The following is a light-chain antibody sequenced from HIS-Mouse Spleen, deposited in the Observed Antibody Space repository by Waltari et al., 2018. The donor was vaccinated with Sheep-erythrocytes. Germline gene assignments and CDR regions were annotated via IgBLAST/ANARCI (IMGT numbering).Light chain of an antibody. J-gene: IGLJ3*02. CDR2: EGS. CDR1: SSDVGSYNL. CDR3: CSYAGSSSTPWV. Sequence: QSALTQPASVSGSPGQSITISCTGTSSDVGSYNLVSWYQQHPGKAPTLMGYEGSNRPAGVSDRFSGSKSGNTASLTISGLQAEDEADYYCCSYAGSSSTPWVFGGGTKLTVL. V-gene: IGLV2-23*01.